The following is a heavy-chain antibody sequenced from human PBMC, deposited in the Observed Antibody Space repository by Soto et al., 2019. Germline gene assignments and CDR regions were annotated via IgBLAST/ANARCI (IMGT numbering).Heavy chain of an antibody. CDR2: ISSSSRTI. J-gene: IGHJ4*02. D-gene: IGHD2-15*01. V-gene: IGHV3-48*01. CDR1: GFTFSSYS. Sequence: EVQLVESGGGLVQPGGSLRLSCAASGFTFSSYSMNWVRQAPGKGLGWVSYISSSSRTIYYADSVKGRFTISRDNAKNSLYLQMNSLRAEDTAVYYCARDKGRSPLDYWGQGTLVTVSS. CDR3: ARDKGRSPLDY.